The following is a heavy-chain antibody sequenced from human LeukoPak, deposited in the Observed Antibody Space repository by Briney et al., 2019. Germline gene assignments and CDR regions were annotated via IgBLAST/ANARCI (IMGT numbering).Heavy chain of an antibody. J-gene: IGHJ4*02. CDR3: AGDGSYYGSGNHDY. CDR2: ISSSSSTI. CDR1: GFTFSSYS. D-gene: IGHD3-10*01. V-gene: IGHV3-48*01. Sequence: GGSLRLSCAASGFTFSSYSMNWVRQAPGKGLEWVSYISSSSSTIYYADSVKGRFTISRDNAKNSLYLQMNSLRAEDTAVYYCAGDGSYYGSGNHDYWGQGTLVTVSS.